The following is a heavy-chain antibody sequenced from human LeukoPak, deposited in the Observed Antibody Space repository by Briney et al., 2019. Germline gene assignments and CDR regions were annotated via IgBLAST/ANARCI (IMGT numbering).Heavy chain of an antibody. CDR3: ARLRAFDI. J-gene: IGHJ3*02. Sequence: GGSLRLSCAASGFTFSSYEMNWVRQAPGKGLEWVSYTSSSGSTIYYADSVKGRFTISRDNAKNSLYLQMNTLRVEDTAVYYCARLRAFDIWGQGTMVTVSS. CDR2: TSSSGSTI. CDR1: GFTFSSYE. V-gene: IGHV3-48*03.